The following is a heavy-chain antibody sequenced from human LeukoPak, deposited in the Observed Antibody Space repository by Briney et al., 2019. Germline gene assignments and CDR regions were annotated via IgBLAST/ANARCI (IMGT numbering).Heavy chain of an antibody. D-gene: IGHD2-15*01. J-gene: IGHJ4*02. V-gene: IGHV1-69*01. CDR2: IIPIFGTA. Sequence: ASVKVSCKASGGTFISYAISWVRQAPGQGLEWMGGIIPIFGTANYAQKFQGRVTITADESTSTAYMELSSLRSEDTAVYYCASDGGSIRRGGDYWGQGTLVTVSS. CDR3: ASDGGSIRRGGDY. CDR1: GGTFISYA.